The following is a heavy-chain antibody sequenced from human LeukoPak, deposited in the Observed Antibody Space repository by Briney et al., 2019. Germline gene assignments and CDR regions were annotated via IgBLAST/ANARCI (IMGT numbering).Heavy chain of an antibody. CDR3: ARWAPLRGSNGMDV. D-gene: IGHD4-17*01. J-gene: IGHJ6*02. Sequence: GGSLRLSCAASGFTFSSYDMHWVRQATGKGLEWVSAIGTAGDTYYPGSVKGRFTISRENAKNSLYLQMNSLRAGDTAVYYCARWAPLRGSNGMDVWGQGTTVTVSS. CDR2: IGTAGDT. V-gene: IGHV3-13*01. CDR1: GFTFSSYD.